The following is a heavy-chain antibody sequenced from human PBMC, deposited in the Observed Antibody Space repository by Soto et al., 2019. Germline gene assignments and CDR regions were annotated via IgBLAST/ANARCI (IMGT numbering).Heavy chain of an antibody. J-gene: IGHJ5*02. D-gene: IGHD2-2*01. V-gene: IGHV4-34*01. CDR2: INHSGST. Sequence: SETLSLTCAVYGGSFSGYYWSWIRQPPGKGLEWIGEINHSGSTNYNPSLKSRVTISVDTSKNQFSLKLSSVTAADTAVYYCARGDIVVVPAARNNWFDPWGQGTLVTVSS. CDR3: ARGDIVVVPAARNNWFDP. CDR1: GGSFSGYY.